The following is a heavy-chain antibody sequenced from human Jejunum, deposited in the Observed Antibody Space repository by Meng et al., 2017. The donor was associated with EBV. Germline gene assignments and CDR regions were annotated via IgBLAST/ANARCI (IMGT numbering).Heavy chain of an antibody. CDR1: GYIFSDYY. CDR2: VDPQDDET. Sequence: EVQLIQSGAEVKKPGATVKISCKVSGYIFSDYYIHWVRQSPGEGLEWMGLVDPQDDETLYAEKFQGRVTITADTSPDTAYMELSGLRSEDTAIYYCALVLRARFNYFDPWGQGTLVTVSS. V-gene: IGHV1-69-2*01. D-gene: IGHD4/OR15-4a*01. CDR3: ALVLRARFNYFDP. J-gene: IGHJ5*02.